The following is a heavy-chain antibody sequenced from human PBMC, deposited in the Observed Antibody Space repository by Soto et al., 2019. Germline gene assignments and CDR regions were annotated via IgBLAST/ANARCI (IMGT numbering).Heavy chain of an antibody. V-gene: IGHV3-7*03. CDR3: ARGTGYGSGSGPFDP. Sequence: EVQLVESGGCVVQPGGSLRLSCAASGFTFSSYWMSWVRQAPGKGLEWVANIKQDGSEKYYVDSVKGRFTISRDNAKNSLYLQMNSLRAEDTAVYYCARGTGYGSGSGPFDPWGQGSLVTVSS. CDR1: GFTFSSYW. CDR2: IKQDGSEK. J-gene: IGHJ5*02. D-gene: IGHD3-10*01.